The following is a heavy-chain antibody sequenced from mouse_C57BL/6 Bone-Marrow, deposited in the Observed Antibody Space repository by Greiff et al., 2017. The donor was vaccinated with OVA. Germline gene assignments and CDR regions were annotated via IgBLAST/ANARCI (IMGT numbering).Heavy chain of an antibody. Sequence: VQLQQSGPELVKPGASVKISCKASGYTFTDYYMNWVNQSHGKSLEWIGDINPNNGGTSYNQKFKGKATLTVDKSSSTAYMELRSLTSEDSAVYYCAREGAYYSPLFDYWGQGTTLTVSS. CDR3: AREGAYYSPLFDY. CDR1: GYTFTDYY. V-gene: IGHV1-26*01. CDR2: INPNNGGT. J-gene: IGHJ2*01. D-gene: IGHD2-12*01.